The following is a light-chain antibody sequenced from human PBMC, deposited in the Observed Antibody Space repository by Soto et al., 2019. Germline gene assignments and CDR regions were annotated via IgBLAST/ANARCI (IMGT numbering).Light chain of an antibody. V-gene: IGKV3-11*01. CDR2: GAS. J-gene: IGKJ3*01. Sequence: EIVLTQSPATLSLSPGDRATLSCTASQSVSSHLAWYQQKAGQAPRLLISGASNRAAGIPARFSGSGSGTDFTLTISSLEPEDFAVYYCQQRANWPTFGPGTKV. CDR3: QQRANWPT. CDR1: QSVSSH.